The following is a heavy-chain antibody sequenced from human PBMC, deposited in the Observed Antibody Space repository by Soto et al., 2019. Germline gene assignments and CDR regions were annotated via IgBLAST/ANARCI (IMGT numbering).Heavy chain of an antibody. J-gene: IGHJ3*02. D-gene: IGHD6-13*01. V-gene: IGHV3-74*01. Sequence: EVQLVESGGGLVQPGGSLRLSCAASGFTFSSYWMYWVRQAPGKGLEWVSHMNNDGSYIIYAESVKGRFPFSRDNAKNTLYLQISRLRAEATAVYYCVRGGYMHACDIWGQGTMVTVSS. CDR2: MNNDGSYI. CDR1: GFTFSSYW. CDR3: VRGGYMHACDI.